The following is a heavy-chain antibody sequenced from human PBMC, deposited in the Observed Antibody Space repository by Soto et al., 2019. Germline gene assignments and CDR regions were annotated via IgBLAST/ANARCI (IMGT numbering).Heavy chain of an antibody. Sequence: SETLSLTCAVSGGSITSGGYSWGWIRQPPGQGLEWIGYMYHSGNTYYNPSLKGRVTISLDHSRNQFSLRLNSVTVADTAVYFCSHGQIMGHYRSELDFWGPGTLVTVSS. V-gene: IGHV4-30-2*01. J-gene: IGHJ4*02. CDR2: MYHSGNT. CDR1: GGSITSGGYS. D-gene: IGHD3-16*01. CDR3: SHGQIMGHYRSELDF.